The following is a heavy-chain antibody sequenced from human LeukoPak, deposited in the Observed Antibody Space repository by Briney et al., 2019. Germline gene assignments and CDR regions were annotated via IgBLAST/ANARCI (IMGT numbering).Heavy chain of an antibody. CDR3: AKGKGLDY. V-gene: IGHV3-7*01. J-gene: IGHJ4*02. CDR1: GLTGSHNY. Sequence: GGSLRLSCAASGLTGSHNYVSWVRQAPGKGLEWVANIKQDGSEKYYVDSVKGRFTISRDNAKNSQYLQMNSLRAEDTAVYYCAKGKGLDYWGQGTLVTVSS. CDR2: IKQDGSEK.